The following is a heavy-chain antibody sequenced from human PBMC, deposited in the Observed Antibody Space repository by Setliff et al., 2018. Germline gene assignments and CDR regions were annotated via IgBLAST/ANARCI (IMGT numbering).Heavy chain of an antibody. D-gene: IGHD3-10*01. CDR2: ITHTGTTGST. V-gene: IGHV4-34*01. J-gene: IGHJ6*03. CDR1: GGSIGPHY. Sequence: PSETLSLTCTVSGGSIGPHYWTWIRQSPAKGLEWIGEITHTGTTGSTKYNPSLKSRVSISVDTSNNQFSLNLYSVTAADTAVYYCARVSYYGSFSYNYYMDVWGKGTTVTVSS. CDR3: ARVSYYGSFSYNYYMDV.